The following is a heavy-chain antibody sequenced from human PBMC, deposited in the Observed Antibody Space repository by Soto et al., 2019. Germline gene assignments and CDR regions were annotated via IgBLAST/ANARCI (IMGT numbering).Heavy chain of an antibody. CDR1: GASFTSNSYF. J-gene: IGHJ5*02. CDR3: ATAPETYSTAVYYIDRFDP. D-gene: IGHD2-8*02. V-gene: IGHV4-39*01. Sequence: NPSETLSLTCTVSGASFTSNSYFWVWIRQAPGKGLEWIASFFYGGMTYYNPSLKSRVSISVDTSKSQFSLRLISVTAADTAVYYCATAPETYSTAVYYIDRFDPWGQVTLVRVSS. CDR2: FFYGGMT.